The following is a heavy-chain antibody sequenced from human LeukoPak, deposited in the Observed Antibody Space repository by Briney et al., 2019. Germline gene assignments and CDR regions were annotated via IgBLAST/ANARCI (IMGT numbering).Heavy chain of an antibody. Sequence: GRSLRLSCAASGFSFSTFGMHWARRAPGKGLEWVAVIWNDGSKKFYAESVKGRFTISRDNSQNTLYLQMNRLRAEATAVYYCGRDSLGGDYWAQGPLVTVPS. CDR3: GRDSLGGDY. CDR2: IWNDGSKK. CDR1: GFSFSTFG. D-gene: IGHD3-16*01. J-gene: IGHJ4*02. V-gene: IGHV3-33*08.